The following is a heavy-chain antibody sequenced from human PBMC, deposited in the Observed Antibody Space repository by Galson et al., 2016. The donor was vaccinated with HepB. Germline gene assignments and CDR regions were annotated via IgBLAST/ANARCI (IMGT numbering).Heavy chain of an antibody. D-gene: IGHD3-3*01. CDR1: GFTFSSYS. J-gene: IGHJ4*02. Sequence: SLRLSCAASGFTFSSYSMNWVRQAPGEGLEWVSSISSSSSYIYYADSVKGRFTISRDNAKNSLYLQMNSLRAEDTAVYYCARAKGLLEWLVRYYFDYWGQGTLVTVSS. CDR3: ARAKGLLEWLVRYYFDY. CDR2: ISSSSSYI. V-gene: IGHV3-21*01.